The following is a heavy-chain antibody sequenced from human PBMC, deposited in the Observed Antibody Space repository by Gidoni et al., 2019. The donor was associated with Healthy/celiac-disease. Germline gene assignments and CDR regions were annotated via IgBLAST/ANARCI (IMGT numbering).Heavy chain of an antibody. J-gene: IGHJ4*02. CDR1: VVSISSYY. CDR3: ARSSGIIKVVDY. Sequence: QVQLQASGPGLVKPSETLSLTCTVSVVSISSYYWSWIRQPPGKGLEWIGYIYYSGSTNYNPYLKSRVTISVDTSKNQLSLKLSSVTAADTAVYYCARSSGIIKVVDYWGQGTLVTVSS. V-gene: IGHV4-59*01. CDR2: IYYSGST. D-gene: IGHD6-19*01.